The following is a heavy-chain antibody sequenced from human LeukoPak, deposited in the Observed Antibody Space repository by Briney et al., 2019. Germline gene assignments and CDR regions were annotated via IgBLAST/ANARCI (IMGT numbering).Heavy chain of an antibody. CDR1: GGTFSSYA. Sequence: SVKVSCKASGGTFSSYAISWVRQAPGQGLEWMGGIIPIFGTANYAQKFQGRVTITADESTSTAYMELSSLRSEDTAVYYCARILSDYGSGTSDYWGQGTLVTVSS. V-gene: IGHV1-69*13. CDR2: IIPIFGTA. J-gene: IGHJ4*02. D-gene: IGHD3-10*01. CDR3: ARILSDYGSGTSDY.